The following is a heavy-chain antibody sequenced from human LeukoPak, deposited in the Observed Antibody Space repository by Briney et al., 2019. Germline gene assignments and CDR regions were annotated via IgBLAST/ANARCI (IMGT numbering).Heavy chain of an antibody. CDR3: ASTFPYCSSGTCAL. CDR2: ISPDGIID. V-gene: IGHV3-7*01. Sequence: GGSLRLSCAAPELAFSSYWMTWFRRGPGKGLERVATISPDGIIDNYVDSLKGRLTISRDIPKNSLFLQMRSLRAEDTAMYYCASTFPYCSSGTCALGGQGTLVTDSS. J-gene: IGHJ4*02. CDR1: ELAFSSYW. D-gene: IGHD2-15*01.